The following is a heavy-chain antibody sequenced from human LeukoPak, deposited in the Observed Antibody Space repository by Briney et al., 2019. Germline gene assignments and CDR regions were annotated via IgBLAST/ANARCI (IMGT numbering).Heavy chain of an antibody. J-gene: IGHJ5*02. CDR1: GGTFISYA. CDR2: IIPIFGTA. CDR3: AREGGQQQASGWFDL. D-gene: IGHD6-13*01. Sequence: SVKVSCKASGGTFISYAISWVGQAPGQGREWRGGIIPIFGTANYAQKFQGRVAITTDESTSTAYMELSSLRSEDTAVYYCAREGGQQQASGWFDLWGQGTLVTVSS. V-gene: IGHV1-69*05.